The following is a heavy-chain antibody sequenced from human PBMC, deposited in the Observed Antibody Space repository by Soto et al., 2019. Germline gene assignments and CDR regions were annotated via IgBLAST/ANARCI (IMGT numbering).Heavy chain of an antibody. CDR3: AIPGTSFDI. CDR1: GYSFTSYW. J-gene: IGHJ3*02. D-gene: IGHD2-2*01. V-gene: IGHV5-10-1*01. CDR2: IDPSDSYT. Sequence: GESLKISCKGSGYSFTSYWISWVRQMPGKGLEWMGRIDPSDSYTNYSPSFQGHVTISADKSISTAYLQWSSQKASDTAMCYCAIPGTSFDIWGQGTMVTVSS.